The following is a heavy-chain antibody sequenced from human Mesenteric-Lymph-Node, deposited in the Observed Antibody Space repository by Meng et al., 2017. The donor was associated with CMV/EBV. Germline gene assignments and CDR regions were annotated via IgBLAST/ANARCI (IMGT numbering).Heavy chain of an antibody. V-gene: IGHV3-66*02. D-gene: IGHD6-6*01. CDR2: IYSGGST. CDR3: ARQVRVYRSSSGAQRYYYYGMDV. J-gene: IGHJ6*02. Sequence: GGPLRLSCAASGFTVSSNDLNWVRQAPGKGLEWVSIIYSGGSTYYADSVKGRFTISRDNSKNTLYLQMDSLGAEDTAVYYCARQVRVYRSSSGAQRYYYYGMDVWGQGTTVTVSS. CDR1: GFTVSSND.